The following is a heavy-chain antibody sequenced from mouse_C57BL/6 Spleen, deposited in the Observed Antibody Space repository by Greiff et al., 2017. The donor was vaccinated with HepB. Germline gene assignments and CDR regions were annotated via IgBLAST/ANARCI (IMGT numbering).Heavy chain of an antibody. CDR3: VGAMDY. V-gene: IGHV7-3*01. J-gene: IGHJ4*01. CDR1: GFTFTDYY. Sequence: EVQLQQSGGGLVQPGGSLSLSCAASGFTFTDYYMSWVRQPPGKALEWLGFIRNKANGYTTEYSASVKGRFTISRDNSQRILYLQMNALRAEDSATYYCVGAMDYWGQGTSVTVSS. CDR2: IRNKANGYTT.